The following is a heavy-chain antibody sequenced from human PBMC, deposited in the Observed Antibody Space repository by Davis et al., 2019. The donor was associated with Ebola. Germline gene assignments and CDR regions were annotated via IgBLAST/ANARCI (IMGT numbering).Heavy chain of an antibody. Sequence: PGGSLRLSCAASGFTFNNYAMHWVRQAPGKGLEWVSGISWNSISIGYADSVKGRFTISRDNANHSLYLQMNSLRPEDTALYYCVKVQWSAPYFYYEMDVWGQGTTVTVSS. CDR2: ISWNSISI. CDR1: GFTFNNYA. D-gene: IGHD2-8*01. CDR3: VKVQWSAPYFYYEMDV. V-gene: IGHV3-9*01. J-gene: IGHJ6*02.